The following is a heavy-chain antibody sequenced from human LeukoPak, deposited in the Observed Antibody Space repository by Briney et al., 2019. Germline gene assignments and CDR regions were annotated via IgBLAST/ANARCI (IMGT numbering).Heavy chain of an antibody. V-gene: IGHV3-23*01. Sequence: PGGSLRLSCAASGFTFAIHAVTCVRHAPGKGLEWVSGISGDGASTHYAESVKGQFTISRDNSQNTLFLQMNSLRAEDTAVYYCARGDYYDSSGYYYDWFDPWGQGTLVTVSS. J-gene: IGHJ5*02. CDR2: ISGDGAST. CDR3: ARGDYYDSSGYYYDWFDP. CDR1: GFTFAIHA. D-gene: IGHD3-22*01.